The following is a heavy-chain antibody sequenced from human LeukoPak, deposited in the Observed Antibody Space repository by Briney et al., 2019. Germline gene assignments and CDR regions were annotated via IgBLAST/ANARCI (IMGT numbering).Heavy chain of an antibody. CDR3: ARGQYCTNGVCYDAFDI. Sequence: PGGSLRLSCAASGFTFSDYYMSWIRQAPGKGLEWVSYISSASSYTSYADSVKGRFTISRDNAKNSLYLQMNSLGAEDTAVYYCARGQYCTNGVCYDAFDIWGQGTTVTVSS. CDR1: GFTFSDYY. V-gene: IGHV3-11*06. D-gene: IGHD2-8*01. J-gene: IGHJ3*02. CDR2: ISSASSYT.